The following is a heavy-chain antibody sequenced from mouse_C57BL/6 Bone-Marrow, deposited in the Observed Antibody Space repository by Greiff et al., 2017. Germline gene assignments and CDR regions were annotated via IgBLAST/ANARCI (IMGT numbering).Heavy chain of an antibody. J-gene: IGHJ4*01. CDR3: ARCKAYALEY. V-gene: IGHV1-63*01. CDR1: GYTFTNYW. CDR2: IYPGGGYT. Sequence: QVQLQQSGAELVRPGTSVKMSCKASGYTFTNYWIGWAKQRPGHGFEWIGDIYPGGGYTNYNEKFKGKATLTADQSSSTDYMEVSILTSEDYTIYYCARCKAYALEYWGQGTSVTVSS.